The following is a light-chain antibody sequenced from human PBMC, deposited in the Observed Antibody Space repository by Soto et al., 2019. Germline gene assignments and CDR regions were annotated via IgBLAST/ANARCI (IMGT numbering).Light chain of an antibody. Sequence: QSVLTQPASVSGSPGQPITISCTGTSSDVGAYNYVSWYQQHPGKAPKLMIYDVSNRPSGVSNRFSGPKSGNTASLTISGLQAEDEADYYCSSYTTSSTYVFGTGTKLTVL. CDR3: SSYTTSSTYV. CDR2: DVS. V-gene: IGLV2-14*01. CDR1: SSDVGAYNY. J-gene: IGLJ1*01.